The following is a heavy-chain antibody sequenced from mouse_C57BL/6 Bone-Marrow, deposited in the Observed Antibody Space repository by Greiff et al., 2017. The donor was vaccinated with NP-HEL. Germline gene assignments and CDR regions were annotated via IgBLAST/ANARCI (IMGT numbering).Heavy chain of an antibody. J-gene: IGHJ3*01. CDR3: ARPQGLYGYFAY. D-gene: IGHD2-2*01. CDR1: GYTFTSYT. CDR2: INPSSGYT. Sequence: VKLVESGAELARPGASVKMSCKASGYTFTSYTMHWVKQRPGQGLEWIGYINPSSGYTKYNQKFKDKATLTADKSSSTAYMQLSSLTSEDSAVYYCARPQGLYGYFAYWGQGTLVTVSA. V-gene: IGHV1-4*01.